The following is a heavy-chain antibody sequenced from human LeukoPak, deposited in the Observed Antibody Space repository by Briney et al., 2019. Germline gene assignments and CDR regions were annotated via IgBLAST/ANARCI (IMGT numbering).Heavy chain of an antibody. Sequence: KASETLSLTCTVSGGSISSGSYYWSWIRQPAGKGLEWIGRIYTSGSTNYSPSLKSRVTISADTSKNQFSLKLSSVTAADTAVYYCARVNHGPYYYYGMDVWGQGTTVTVSS. CDR1: GGSISSGSYY. V-gene: IGHV4-61*02. CDR2: IYTSGST. J-gene: IGHJ6*02. CDR3: ARVNHGPYYYYGMDV.